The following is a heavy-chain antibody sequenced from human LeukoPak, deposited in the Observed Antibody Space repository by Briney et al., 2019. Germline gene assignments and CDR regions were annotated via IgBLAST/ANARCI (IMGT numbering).Heavy chain of an antibody. CDR1: GYTFTSYY. D-gene: IGHD3-22*01. Sequence: ASVKVSCKASGYTFTSYYMHWVRQAPGQGLEWMGIINPSGGSTSYAQKFQGRVTMTRDMSTSTVYMELSSLRSEDTAVYYCARVAYYYDSSGYYLHYWGQGTLVTVSS. V-gene: IGHV1-46*01. CDR3: ARVAYYYDSSGYYLHY. CDR2: INPSGGST. J-gene: IGHJ4*02.